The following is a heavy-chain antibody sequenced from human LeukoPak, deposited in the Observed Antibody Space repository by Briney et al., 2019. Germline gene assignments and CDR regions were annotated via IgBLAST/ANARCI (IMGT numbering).Heavy chain of an antibody. J-gene: IGHJ4*02. CDR1: GFTFHNYA. Sequence: PGGSLRLSCAASGFTFHNYAINWVRQVPGKGLEWVSAVSGSGDYTYYADSVKGRFTISRDNAENTVYLQMSSLRGEDTALYFCGKGKRTSSSWSAVDYWGQGTLVTVSS. D-gene: IGHD6-13*01. V-gene: IGHV3-23*01. CDR2: VSGSGDYT. CDR3: GKGKRTSSSWSAVDY.